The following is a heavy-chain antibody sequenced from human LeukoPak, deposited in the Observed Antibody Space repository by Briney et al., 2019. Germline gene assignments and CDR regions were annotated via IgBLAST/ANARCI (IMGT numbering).Heavy chain of an antibody. Sequence: QPGGSLRLSCAASGFTFSGFIIHWVRQAPGKGLEWIGRVTSKTNSYATAYAASVKGRFTVSREDSKKPAYLQMNSLKTEDTAVYYCAAGITLVRGGTFDIWGQGTMVIVSS. CDR1: GFTFSGFI. CDR3: AAGITLVRGGTFDI. V-gene: IGHV3-73*01. J-gene: IGHJ3*02. CDR2: VTSKTNSYAT. D-gene: IGHD3-10*01.